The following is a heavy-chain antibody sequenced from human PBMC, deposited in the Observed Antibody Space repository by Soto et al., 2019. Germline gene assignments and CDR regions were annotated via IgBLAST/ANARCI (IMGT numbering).Heavy chain of an antibody. V-gene: IGHV3-7*04. CDR3: ARDTYYYHGGDYFFFDY. CDR2: IKKDGSET. CDR1: GFAFSSYW. D-gene: IGHD2-21*01. Sequence: EVQLVESGGGLVQPGGSQRLSCEASGFAFSSYWMSWVRQAPGKGLEWVANIKKDGSETHYVDPVRGRFTISRDNAKNSLYLQMDNLGAEDTAIYYCARDTYYYHGGDYFFFDYWGQGTRVPVAS. J-gene: IGHJ4*02.